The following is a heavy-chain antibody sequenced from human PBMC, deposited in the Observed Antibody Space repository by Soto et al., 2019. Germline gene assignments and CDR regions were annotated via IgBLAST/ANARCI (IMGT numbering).Heavy chain of an antibody. CDR1: GVSISSYY. D-gene: IGHD3-3*01. J-gene: IGHJ4*02. CDR2: IYYSGST. V-gene: IGHV4-59*08. CDR3: ARGDYTNPFDY. Sequence: SETLSLTCTVSGVSISSYYWSRIRQPPGKGLEWIGYIYYSGSTNYNPSLKSRVTISVDTSKNQFSLKLSSVTAADTAVYYCARGDYTNPFDYWGQGTLVTVSS.